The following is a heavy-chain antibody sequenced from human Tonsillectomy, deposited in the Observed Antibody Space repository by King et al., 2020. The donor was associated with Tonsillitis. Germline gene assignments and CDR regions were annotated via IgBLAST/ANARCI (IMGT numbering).Heavy chain of an antibody. D-gene: IGHD3-10*01. CDR1: GGSISNYY. CDR3: ERGGIFLWFGESLQHNLPFNY. CDR2: IYYSEST. V-gene: IGHV4-59*01. J-gene: IGHJ4*02. Sequence: QLQESGPGLVKPSETLSLTCTVSGGSISNYYWSWIRQPPGKGLEWIGYIYYSESTNYNPSLKSRVTISVDTSKNQFYLKLISVTAADTAVYYCERGGIFLWFGESLQHNLPFNYWGQGTLVTVSS.